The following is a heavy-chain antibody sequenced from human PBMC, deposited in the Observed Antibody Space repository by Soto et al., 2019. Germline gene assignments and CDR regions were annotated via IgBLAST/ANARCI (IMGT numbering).Heavy chain of an antibody. J-gene: IGHJ4*02. CDR2: ISSSSSNT. CDR3: ARGDLTGYFRSVY. D-gene: IGHD3-9*01. CDR1: GFTFSDYY. Sequence: QVQLVESGGGLVKPGGSLRLSCAASGFTFSDYYMSWIRQAPGKGLEWVSHISSSSSNTNYADSVKGRFTISRDNAKNSRYLQMNSLRAEDTAVYYCARGDLTGYFRSVYWGQGTLVTVSS. V-gene: IGHV3-11*05.